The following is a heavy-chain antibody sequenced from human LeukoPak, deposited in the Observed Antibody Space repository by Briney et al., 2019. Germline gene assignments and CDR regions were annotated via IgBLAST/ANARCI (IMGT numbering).Heavy chain of an antibody. CDR3: VKLSSGSGSKFGFDS. J-gene: IGHJ4*02. CDR2: ITNGGGTT. V-gene: IGHV3-23*01. Sequence: GESLRLSCAASGFTFGSYAMSWVRQTPGKSLEWVSIITNGGGTTYYADSVRGRFTISRDNSKNMLYLQMNSLRAEDTAVYYCVKLSSGSGSKFGFDSWGQGTLVTVSS. D-gene: IGHD6-19*01. CDR1: GFTFGSYA.